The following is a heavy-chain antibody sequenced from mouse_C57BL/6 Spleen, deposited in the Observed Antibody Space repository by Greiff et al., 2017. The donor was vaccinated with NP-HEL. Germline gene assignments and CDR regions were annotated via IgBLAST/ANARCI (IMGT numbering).Heavy chain of an antibody. D-gene: IGHD1-1*01. J-gene: IGHJ4*01. CDR1: YTFSRRVH. CDR3: SEDPAVDYCAYTTVVAKDAMDY. V-gene: IGHV1-87*01. Sequence: QVQLQQSGPELARPWASVKISCQAFYTFSRRVHFAIRDTNYWMQWVKQRPGQGLEWIGAIYPGNGDTSYNQKFKGKATLTADKSSSTAYMQLSSLTSEDPAVDYCAYTTVVAKDAMDYWGQGTSVTVSS. CDR2: GQGLEWIG.